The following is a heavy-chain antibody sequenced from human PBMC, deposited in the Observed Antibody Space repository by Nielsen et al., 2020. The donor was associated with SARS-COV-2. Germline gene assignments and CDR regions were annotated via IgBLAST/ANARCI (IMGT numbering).Heavy chain of an antibody. D-gene: IGHD1-26*01. Sequence: GESLKISCAASGFTFSSYWMHWVRQAPGKGLVWVSRINSDGSSTSYADSVKGRFTISRDNAKNTLYLQMNSLRAEDTAVYYCARDREWEPIEFDPWGQGTLVTVSS. V-gene: IGHV3-74*01. J-gene: IGHJ5*02. CDR2: INSDGSST. CDR1: GFTFSSYW. CDR3: ARDREWEPIEFDP.